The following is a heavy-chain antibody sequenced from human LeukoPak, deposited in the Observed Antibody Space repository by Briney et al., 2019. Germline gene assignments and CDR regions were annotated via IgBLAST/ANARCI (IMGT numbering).Heavy chain of an antibody. V-gene: IGHV4-39*07. Sequence: PSETLSLTCTVSGGSISSSSYYWGWIRQPPGRGLEWIGSIYYSGSTYYNPSLKSRVTISVDTSKNQFSLKLSSVTAADTAVYYCARVSTVMTSDNWFDPWGQGTLVTVSS. CDR1: GGSISSSSYY. CDR2: IYYSGST. CDR3: ARVSTVMTSDNWFDP. D-gene: IGHD4-17*01. J-gene: IGHJ5*02.